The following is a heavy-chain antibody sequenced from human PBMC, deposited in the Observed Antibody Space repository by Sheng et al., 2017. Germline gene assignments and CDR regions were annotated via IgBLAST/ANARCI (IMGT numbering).Heavy chain of an antibody. Sequence: QVQLVQSGAEVKKPGASVKVSCKASGYTFTNYGLSWVRQAPGQGLEWMGWISGDNDNTNYAQKLQGRVTMTTDTSTSTAYMELRSLRSDDTAVYYCARVSYSYDRSGYSGAFDIWGQGDNGHRLF. D-gene: IGHD3-22*01. CDR3: ARVSYSYDRSGYSGAFDI. CDR2: ISGDNDNT. CDR1: GYTFTNYG. V-gene: IGHV1-18*01. J-gene: IGHJ3*02.